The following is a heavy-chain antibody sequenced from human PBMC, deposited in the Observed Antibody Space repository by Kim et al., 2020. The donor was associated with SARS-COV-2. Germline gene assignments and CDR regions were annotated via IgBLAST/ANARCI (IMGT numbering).Heavy chain of an antibody. V-gene: IGHV4-4*02. D-gene: IGHD3-9*01. J-gene: IGHJ6*02. CDR3: ARSQYYDILTGIYYGMDV. CDR2: IYHSGST. Sequence: SETLSLTCAVSGGSISSSNWWSWVRQPPGKGLEWIGEIYHSGSTNYNPSLKSRVTISVDKSKNQFSLKLSSVTAADTAVYYCARSQYYDILTGIYYGMDVWGQGTTVTVSS. CDR1: GGSISSSNW.